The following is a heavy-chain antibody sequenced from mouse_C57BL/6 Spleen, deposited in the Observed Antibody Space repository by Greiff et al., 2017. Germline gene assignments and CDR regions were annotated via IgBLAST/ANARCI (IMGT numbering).Heavy chain of an antibody. CDR2: IDPETGGT. CDR1: GYTFTDYE. CDR3: TIYGTGAFAY. Sequence: QVQLQQSGAELVRPGASVTLSCKASGYTFTDYEMHWVKQTPVHGLEWIGAIDPETGGTAYNQKFEGKAILTADKSSSTAYMELRSLTSEDSAVYYCTIYGTGAFAYWGQGTLVTVSA. V-gene: IGHV1-15*01. D-gene: IGHD1-1*01. J-gene: IGHJ3*01.